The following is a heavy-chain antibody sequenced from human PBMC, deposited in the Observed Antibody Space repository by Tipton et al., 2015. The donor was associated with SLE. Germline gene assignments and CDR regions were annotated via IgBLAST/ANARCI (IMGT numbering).Heavy chain of an antibody. J-gene: IGHJ6*02. Sequence: QLVQSGPEVKKPGASVKVSCKSSDYSFRSSGISWVRQAPGQGLEWMGWISAYNGNTNYAQKLQGRVTMTTDTSTSTAYMELTSLRSDDTAVYYCARNEDYYDSSALDVWGQGTTVTVSS. D-gene: IGHD3-22*01. CDR2: ISAYNGNT. CDR1: DYSFRSSG. CDR3: ARNEDYYDSSALDV. V-gene: IGHV1-18*01.